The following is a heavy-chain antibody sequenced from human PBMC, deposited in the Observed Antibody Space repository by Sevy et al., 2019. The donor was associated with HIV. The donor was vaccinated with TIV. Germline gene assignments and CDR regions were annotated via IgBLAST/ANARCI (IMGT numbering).Heavy chain of an antibody. CDR3: ATERYCSSTSCLGGFDP. CDR2: IIPIFGTA. D-gene: IGHD2-2*01. Sequence: ASVKVSCKASGGTFSSYAISWVRQGPGQGLEWMGGIIPIFGTANYAQKFQGRVTITADESTSTAYMELSSLRSEDTAVYYCATERYCSSTSCLGGFDPWGQGTLVTVSS. CDR1: GGTFSSYA. J-gene: IGHJ5*02. V-gene: IGHV1-69*13.